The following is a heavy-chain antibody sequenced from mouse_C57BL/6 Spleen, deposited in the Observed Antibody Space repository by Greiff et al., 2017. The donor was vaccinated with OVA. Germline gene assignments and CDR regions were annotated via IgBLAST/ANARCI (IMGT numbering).Heavy chain of an antibody. V-gene: IGHV1-76*01. J-gene: IGHJ1*03. CDR1: GYTFTDYY. D-gene: IGHD1-1*01. CDR3: ARDGSSPWYFDV. CDR2: IYPGSGNT. Sequence: QVQLQQSGAELVRPGASVKLSCKASGYTFTDYYINWVKQRPGQGLEWIARIYPGSGNTYYNEKFKGKATLTADKSSSTAYMQLSSLTSEDSAVYFCARDGSSPWYFDVWGTGTTVTVSS.